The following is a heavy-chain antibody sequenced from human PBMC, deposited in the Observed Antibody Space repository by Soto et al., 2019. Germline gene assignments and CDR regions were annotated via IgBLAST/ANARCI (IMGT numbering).Heavy chain of an antibody. V-gene: IGHV1-18*01. CDR1: GYTFSNYG. CDR3: ARDSPPVDY. J-gene: IGHJ4*02. Sequence: QVQLVQSGAEVKKPGASVKVSCKASGYTFSNYGISWVRQAPGQGLESMGWISAYNGNTKYAQKLQGRVSVTTDTSTSTAYMELRSLRSDDTAVYSCARDSPPVDYWGQGTLVTVSS. CDR2: ISAYNGNT.